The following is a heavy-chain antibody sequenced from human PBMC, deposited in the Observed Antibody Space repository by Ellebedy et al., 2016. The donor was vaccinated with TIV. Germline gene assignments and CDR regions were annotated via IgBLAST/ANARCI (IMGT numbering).Heavy chain of an antibody. CDR1: GFIFGSYG. J-gene: IGHJ4*02. V-gene: IGHV3-30-3*01. CDR2: ISYEGSNE. Sequence: GGSLRLXXAASGFIFGSYGMHWVRQAPGKGLEWVTVISYEGSNEYYADSVKGRFTISRDNAKNTLYLEMKSLRGDDTAVYYCARTIVATSSLDYWGQGILVTVSS. D-gene: IGHD5-12*01. CDR3: ARTIVATSSLDY.